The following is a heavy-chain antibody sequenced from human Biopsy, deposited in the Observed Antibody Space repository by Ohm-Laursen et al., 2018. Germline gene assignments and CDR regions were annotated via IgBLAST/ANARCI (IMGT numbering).Heavy chain of an antibody. CDR3: ASGDIGGIGLGV. J-gene: IGHJ6*02. V-gene: IGHV1-69*04. CDR1: GYTFTSYG. CDR2: IIPILGTV. Sequence: GSSVKVSCKASGYTFTSYGISWVRQAPGQGLDWMGRIIPILGTVDYGQNFQGRVTIRADTSTTFLELTSLRYDDTAVYYCASGDIGGIGLGVWGLGTTVTVSS. D-gene: IGHD3-10*01.